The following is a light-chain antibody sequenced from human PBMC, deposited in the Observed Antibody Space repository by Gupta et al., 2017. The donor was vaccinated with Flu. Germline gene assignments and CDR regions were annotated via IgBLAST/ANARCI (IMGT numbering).Light chain of an antibody. Sequence: VTIYGTGTSSDVGGYNDVNEYQQHPVEAPKLMIYDVSKRPSGVPDRFSGSKSGNTASLTISGLQAEDEADYYCCSYAGSYTFVVFGGGTKLTVL. CDR1: SSDVGGYND. CDR2: DVS. J-gene: IGLJ2*01. V-gene: IGLV2-11*01. CDR3: CSYAGSYTFVV.